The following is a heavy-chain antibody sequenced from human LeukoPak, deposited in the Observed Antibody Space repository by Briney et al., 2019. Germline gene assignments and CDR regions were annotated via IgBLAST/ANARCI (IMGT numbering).Heavy chain of an antibody. Sequence: SVKVSCKASGGTFSSYAISWVRQAPGQGLEWMGGIIPIFGTANYAQKFQGRVTITADESTSTAYMELSSLRSEDTAVYYCARDCCSSSSNRAWRAFDIWGQGTMVTVSS. CDR2: IIPIFGTA. CDR3: ARDCCSSSSNRAWRAFDI. CDR1: GGTFSSYA. D-gene: IGHD6-6*01. J-gene: IGHJ3*02. V-gene: IGHV1-69*13.